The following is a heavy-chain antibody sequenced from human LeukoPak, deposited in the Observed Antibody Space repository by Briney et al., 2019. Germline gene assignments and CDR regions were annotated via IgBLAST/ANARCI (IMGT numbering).Heavy chain of an antibody. CDR1: GIXFSDYA. D-gene: IGHD2-21*02. Sequence: PGGSLRLSCAASGIXFSDYAISWVRQTPGKGLEWVAAISGSGGTTYYADSVKGRFTISRDNPKNTLYLQMNSLRAEDTALYYCATRVGTYFGHWGQGTLVTVSS. CDR3: ATRVGTYFGH. CDR2: ISGSGGTT. J-gene: IGHJ4*02. V-gene: IGHV3-23*01.